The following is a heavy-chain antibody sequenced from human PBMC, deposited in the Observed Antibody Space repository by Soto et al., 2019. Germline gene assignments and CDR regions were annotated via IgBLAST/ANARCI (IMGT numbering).Heavy chain of an antibody. CDR1: GYTSINYG. CDR2: ISAYRGNT. CDR3: ARDVDQEDQRYCDN. D-gene: IGHD5-12*01. Sequence: QVQLVQYGAEVTKPGASVKVSCKASGYTSINYGISWVRQAPGQGLEWMGWISAYRGNTNYAQKFRGRITMTTDTSTSTVYMELSNLGSDDTAGYYCARDVDQEDQRYCDNWGQGTLVTVA. V-gene: IGHV1-18*01. J-gene: IGHJ4*02.